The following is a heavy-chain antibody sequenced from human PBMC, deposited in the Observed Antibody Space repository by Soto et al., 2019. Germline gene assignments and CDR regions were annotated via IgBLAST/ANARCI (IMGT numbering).Heavy chain of an antibody. CDR1: GDSVSSNSVN. Sequence: SQTLSLTCAISGDSVSSNSVNWNWIRQSPSRGLEWLGRTYHKSKWYNDYAASVKSRITINPDTSKNQFSLQLNSVTAADTAVYYCARRYFDWLLSGRSWFDPWGQGTLVTVSS. V-gene: IGHV6-1*01. D-gene: IGHD3-9*01. CDR3: ARRYFDWLLSGRSWFDP. J-gene: IGHJ5*02. CDR2: TYHKSKWYN.